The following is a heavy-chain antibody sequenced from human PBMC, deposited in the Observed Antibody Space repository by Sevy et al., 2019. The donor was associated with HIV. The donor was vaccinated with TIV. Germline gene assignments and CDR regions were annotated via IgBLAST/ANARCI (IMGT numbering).Heavy chain of an antibody. CDR2: IIPIFGTA. Sequence: ASVKVSCKASGGTFSSYAISWVRQAPGQGLEWMGGIIPIFGTANYAQKFQGRVTITADESTSTAYMELSSLRFEDTAVYYCARQSMVYAQYYYYGMDVWGQRTTVTVSS. V-gene: IGHV1-69*13. J-gene: IGHJ6*02. CDR1: GGTFSSYA. CDR3: ARQSMVYAQYYYYGMDV. D-gene: IGHD2-8*01.